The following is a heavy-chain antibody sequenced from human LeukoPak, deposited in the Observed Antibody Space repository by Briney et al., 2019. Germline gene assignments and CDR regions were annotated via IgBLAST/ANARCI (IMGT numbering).Heavy chain of an antibody. CDR3: ARDRVSGSYNY. V-gene: IGHV3-7*01. Sequence: GSLRLSCAASGFTFGSYWMSWVRQAPGKGLEWVANIKEDGSEKNYVDSVKGRFTISRDNAKNSLYLQMNSLRAEDTAVYYCARDRVSGSYNYWGQGTLVTVSS. J-gene: IGHJ4*02. CDR1: GFTFGSYW. D-gene: IGHD1-26*01. CDR2: IKEDGSEK.